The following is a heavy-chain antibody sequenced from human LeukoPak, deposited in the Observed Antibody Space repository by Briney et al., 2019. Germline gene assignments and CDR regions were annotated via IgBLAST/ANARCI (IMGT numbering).Heavy chain of an antibody. CDR1: GFTFSSYD. J-gene: IGHJ1*01. D-gene: IGHD6-13*01. V-gene: IGHV3-13*04. Sequence: GGSLRLSCAASGFTFSSYDMHWVRQATGKGLEWVSAIGTAGDTYYPGSVKGRFTISRENAKNSLYLQMNSLRAGDTAVYFCASSSWSSEYFHYWGQGTLVTVSS. CDR3: ASSSWSSEYFHY. CDR2: IGTAGDT.